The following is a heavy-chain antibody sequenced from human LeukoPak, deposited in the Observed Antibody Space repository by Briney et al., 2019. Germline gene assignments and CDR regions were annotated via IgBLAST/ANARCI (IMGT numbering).Heavy chain of an antibody. CDR2: ISSSSSYI. CDR1: GFTFSSYS. CDR3: ARAFRETTDIDY. V-gene: IGHV3-21*01. Sequence: PGGSLRLSCAASGFTFSSYSMNWVRQAPGKGLEWVSSISSSSSYIYYADSVKGRFAISRDNAKNSLYLQMNSLRAEDTAVYYCARAFRETTDIDYWGQGTLVTVSS. J-gene: IGHJ4*02. D-gene: IGHD4-17*01.